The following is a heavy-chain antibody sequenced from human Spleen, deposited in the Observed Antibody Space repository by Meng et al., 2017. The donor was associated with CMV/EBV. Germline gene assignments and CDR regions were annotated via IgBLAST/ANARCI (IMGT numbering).Heavy chain of an antibody. J-gene: IGHJ4*02. CDR3: ARSIVVVTFDY. CDR2: ISYAGSNK. D-gene: IGHD2-21*02. Sequence: ESGVGSAQLGWLVRLPCAACGFIFSSYARHWVRTVTGKGREWVAVISYAGSNKYYADSVKGRFTISRDNSKNTLYLQMNSLRAEDTAVYYCARSIVVVTFDYWGQGTLVTVSS. CDR1: GFIFSSYA. V-gene: IGHV3-30-3*01.